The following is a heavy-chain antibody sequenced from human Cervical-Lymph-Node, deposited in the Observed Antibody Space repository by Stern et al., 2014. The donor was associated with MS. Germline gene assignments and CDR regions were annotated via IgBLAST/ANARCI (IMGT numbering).Heavy chain of an antibody. CDR2: IWYDGSKK. D-gene: IGHD3-9*01. CDR1: GFDFNNYG. CDR3: TGVNYDILTGYYSDY. J-gene: IGHJ4*02. V-gene: IGHV3-33*01. Sequence: QVQLVQSGGGVVQPGRSLRLSCAASGFDFNNYGIHWVRQAPGKGLEWVAVIWYDGSKKFYAEFVKGRFTISRDNFKNTVYLQMNSLRAEDTAVYYCTGVNYDILTGYYSDYWGQGTLVTVSS.